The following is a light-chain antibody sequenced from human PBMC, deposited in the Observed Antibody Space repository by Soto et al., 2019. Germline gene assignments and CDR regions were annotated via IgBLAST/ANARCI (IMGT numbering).Light chain of an antibody. CDR2: AAS. CDR1: QSISSY. Sequence: DIQMTQSPSSLSTSVGDRVTITCRASQSISSYLNWYQQKPGKAPTLLIYAASSLQSGVPSRFSGSGSGTDFTLTISSLQPEDFATYDCQQSYSTPPVTFGPGTKVDIK. J-gene: IGKJ3*01. CDR3: QQSYSTPPVT. V-gene: IGKV1-39*01.